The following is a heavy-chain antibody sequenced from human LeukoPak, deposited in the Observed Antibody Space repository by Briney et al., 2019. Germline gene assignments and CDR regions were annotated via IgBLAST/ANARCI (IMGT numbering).Heavy chain of an antibody. CDR3: ARDLASIAVAGSNYFDY. CDR1: GGTFSSYA. D-gene: IGHD6-19*01. CDR2: IIPIFGTA. Sequence: ASVKVSCKASGGTFSSYALGSVRQAPGQGLEWMGGIIPIFGTANYAQKFQGRVTITADESTSTAYMELSSLRSEDTAVYYCARDLASIAVAGSNYFDYWGQGTLVTVSS. J-gene: IGHJ4*02. V-gene: IGHV1-69*13.